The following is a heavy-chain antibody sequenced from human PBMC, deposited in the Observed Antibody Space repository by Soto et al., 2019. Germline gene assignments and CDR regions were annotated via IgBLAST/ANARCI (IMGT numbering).Heavy chain of an antibody. CDR2: IIPIFGTA. D-gene: IGHD6-13*01. Sequence: QVQLVQSGAEVKKPGSSVKVSCKASGGTFSSYAISWVRQAPGQGLEWMGGIIPIFGTANYAQKFRGRVTITSDESTSTAYMELSSLRSEDTAVYYCARGSPSWYSYYYYGMDVWGQGTTVTVSS. CDR1: GGTFSSYA. V-gene: IGHV1-69*01. J-gene: IGHJ6*02. CDR3: ARGSPSWYSYYYYGMDV.